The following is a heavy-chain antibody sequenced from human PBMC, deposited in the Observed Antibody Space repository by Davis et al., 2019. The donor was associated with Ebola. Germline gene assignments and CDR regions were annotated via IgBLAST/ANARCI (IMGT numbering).Heavy chain of an antibody. CDR2: IIPILGIA. V-gene: IGHV1-69*04. Sequence: AASVKVSCKASGGTFSSYAISWVRQAPGQGLEWMGRIIPILGIANYAQKFQGRVTMTTDTSTSTAYMELRSLRSDDTAVYYCAREGGYDSYFDYWGQGTLVTVSS. J-gene: IGHJ4*02. CDR3: AREGGYDSYFDY. D-gene: IGHD3-22*01. CDR1: GGTFSSYA.